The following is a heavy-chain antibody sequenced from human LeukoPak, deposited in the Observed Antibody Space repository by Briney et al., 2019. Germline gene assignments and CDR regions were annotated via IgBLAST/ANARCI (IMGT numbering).Heavy chain of an antibody. Sequence: GGSLRLSCAASGFTFSSYWMSWVRQAPGKGLEWVSFISSTGGTIYYADSVKGRFTVSRDNGKNSLLLLMNSLRAEDTALYYCARGYSRAAFDIWGQGTVVAVSS. V-gene: IGHV3-48*01. CDR3: ARGYSRAAFDI. CDR2: ISSTGGTI. CDR1: GFTFSSYW. D-gene: IGHD2-15*01. J-gene: IGHJ3*02.